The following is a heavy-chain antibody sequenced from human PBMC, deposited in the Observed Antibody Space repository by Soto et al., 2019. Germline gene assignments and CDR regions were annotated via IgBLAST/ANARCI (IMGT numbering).Heavy chain of an antibody. CDR1: GFTFSSYE. J-gene: IGHJ3*02. Sequence: GGSLRLSCAASGFTFSSYEMNWVRQAPGKGLEWVSYISSSGSTIYYADSVKGRFTISRDNAKNSLYLQMNSLRAEDTAVYYCARGPSYYDPSLDAFDIWGQGTMVTVSS. V-gene: IGHV3-48*03. CDR3: ARGPSYYDPSLDAFDI. D-gene: IGHD3-22*01. CDR2: ISSSGSTI.